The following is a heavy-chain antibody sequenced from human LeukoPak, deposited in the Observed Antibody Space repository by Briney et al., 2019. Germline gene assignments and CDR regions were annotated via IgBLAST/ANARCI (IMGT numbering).Heavy chain of an antibody. J-gene: IGHJ4*02. V-gene: IGHV4-4*02. CDR3: ASVSSSWSPFDY. CDR2: ISDSGST. D-gene: IGHD6-13*01. Sequence: SETLSLTCAVSGGSISSSNWWSWVRQPPGKGLEWIGYISDSGSTYYNPSLKSRVTISVDTSKNQFSLKLSSVTAADTAVYYCASVSSSWSPFDYWGQGTLVTVSS. CDR1: GGSISSSNW.